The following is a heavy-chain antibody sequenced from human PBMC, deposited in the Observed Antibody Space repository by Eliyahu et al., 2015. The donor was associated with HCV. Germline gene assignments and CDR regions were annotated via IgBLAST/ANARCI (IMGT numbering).Heavy chain of an antibody. CDR2: LIPIFGII. CDR1: GGTFSNYA. J-gene: IGHJ6*02. CDR3: TRRGGSGTYYYYGMEV. V-gene: IGHV1-69*01. D-gene: IGHD5-12*01. Sequence: EVRKPGSSVKVSCKTSGGTFSNYAISWVRQAPGQGLEWMGGLIPIFGIINYAPKFQGRVTITADESTSTAYMELRSLTSEDTAVYYCTRRGGSGTYYYYGMEVWGQGTTVTVSS.